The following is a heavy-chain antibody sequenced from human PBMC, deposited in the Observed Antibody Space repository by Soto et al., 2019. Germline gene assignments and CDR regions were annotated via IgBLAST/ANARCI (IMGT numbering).Heavy chain of an antibody. CDR2: TYYSGST. Sequence: WTWIRQPPGKRLEWIRYTYYSGSTNYNPSLKSRVIILVDTSKNQFSLRLRSVTAADTAVYYCARDLRGSNGLDVWGQGTTVTVSS. J-gene: IGHJ6*02. V-gene: IGHV4-59*12. CDR3: ARDLRGSNGLDV.